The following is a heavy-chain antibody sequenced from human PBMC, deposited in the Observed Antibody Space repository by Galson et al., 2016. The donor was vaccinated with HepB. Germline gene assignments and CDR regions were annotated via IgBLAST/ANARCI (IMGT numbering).Heavy chain of an antibody. D-gene: IGHD5-12*01. CDR3: ARIKYSGYNPGLFFDS. CDR1: DDSINSGGYY. V-gene: IGHV4-31*03. Sequence: TLSLTCTVSDDSINSGGYYWSWIRQLPVKGLEWIGYVFYSGTTYYNPSLKSRVAISIDTSERQFSLKLSSVPAADTAVYYCARIKYSGYNPGLFFDSWGQGILVSVCS. CDR2: VFYSGTT. J-gene: IGHJ4*02.